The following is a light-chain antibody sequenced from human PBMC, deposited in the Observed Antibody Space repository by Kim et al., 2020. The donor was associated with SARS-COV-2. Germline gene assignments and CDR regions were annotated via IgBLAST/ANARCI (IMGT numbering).Light chain of an antibody. Sequence: PGQSVTISCTGDRSDVGGYNYVSWYQQHPGKAPKLMIYDVSKRPSGVPDRFSGAKSGNTASLTISGLQAEDEADYYCCSYAGSWVFGGGTQLTVL. CDR1: RSDVGGYNY. CDR3: CSYAGSWV. CDR2: DVS. J-gene: IGLJ3*02. V-gene: IGLV2-11*01.